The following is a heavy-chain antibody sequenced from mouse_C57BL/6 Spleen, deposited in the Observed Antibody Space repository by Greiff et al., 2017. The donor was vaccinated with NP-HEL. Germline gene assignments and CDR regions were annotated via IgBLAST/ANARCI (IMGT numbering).Heavy chain of an antibody. J-gene: IGHJ3*01. CDR1: GFTFSSYG. V-gene: IGHV5-6*01. D-gene: IGHD2-4*01. Sequence: EVKLMESGGDLVKPGGSLKLSCAASGFTFSSYGMSWVRQTPDKRLEWVATISSGGSYTYYPDSVKGRFTISRDNAKNTLYLQMSSLKSEDTAMYYCASNYDYEGFAYWGQGTLVTVSA. CDR2: ISSGGSYT. CDR3: ASNYDYEGFAY.